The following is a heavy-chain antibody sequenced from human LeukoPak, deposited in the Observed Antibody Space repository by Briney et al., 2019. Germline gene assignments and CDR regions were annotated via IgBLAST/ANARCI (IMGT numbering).Heavy chain of an antibody. CDR1: GGPHNSYY. J-gene: IGHJ4*02. CDR3: ARGAGSSFDY. D-gene: IGHD1-14*01. CDR2: IFCSRST. V-gene: IGHV4-59*01. Sequence: KSAEPLSLTCTLSGGPHNSYYWSWIPQPPGKGPEWIGYIFCSRSTNYNPSHKSRVTMSVDTSKNQFSMKLSSVTAADTAVYCCARGAGSSFDYWGQGTLVTVSS.